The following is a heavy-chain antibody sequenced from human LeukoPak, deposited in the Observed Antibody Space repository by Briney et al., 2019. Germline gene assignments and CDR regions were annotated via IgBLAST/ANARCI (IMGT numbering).Heavy chain of an antibody. CDR1: GYTFTSYD. Sequence: ASVKVSCKASGYTFTSYDINWVRQAPGQGLEWMGRINPNSGGTNYAQKFQGRVTMTRDTSISTAYMELSRLRSDDTAVYYCARGGYDFVYYYYGMDVWGQGTTVTVSS. CDR2: INPNSGGT. CDR3: ARGGYDFVYYYYGMDV. V-gene: IGHV1-2*06. J-gene: IGHJ6*02. D-gene: IGHD3-3*01.